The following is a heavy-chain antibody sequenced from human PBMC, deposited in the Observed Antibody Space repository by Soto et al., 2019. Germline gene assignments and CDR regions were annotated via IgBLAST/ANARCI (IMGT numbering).Heavy chain of an antibody. J-gene: IGHJ3*02. V-gene: IGHV1-18*01. D-gene: IGHD3-22*01. Sequence: VSVKVSCKASGYTFTSYGISWVRQAPGQGLEWMGWISAYNGNTNYAQKLQGRVTMTTDTSTSTAYMELSSLRSEDTAVYYCARGGRYYYDSSGTGAFDIWGQGTMVTVSS. CDR3: ARGGRYYYDSSGTGAFDI. CDR2: ISAYNGNT. CDR1: GYTFTSYG.